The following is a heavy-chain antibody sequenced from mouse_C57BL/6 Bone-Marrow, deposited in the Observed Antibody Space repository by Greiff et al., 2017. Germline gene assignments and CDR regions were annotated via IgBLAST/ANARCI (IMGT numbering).Heavy chain of an antibody. CDR1: GFNIKNTY. CDR3: ASAYGSSDGDYAMDY. D-gene: IGHD1-1*01. Sequence: VQLKESVAELVRPGASVKLSCTASGFNIKNTYMHWVKQRPEQGLEWIGRIDPANGNTKYAPKFQSKATITADTSSNTSYLRLSSLTSEDTAIYYCASAYGSSDGDYAMDYWGQGTSVTVSS. V-gene: IGHV14-3*01. CDR2: IDPANGNT. J-gene: IGHJ4*01.